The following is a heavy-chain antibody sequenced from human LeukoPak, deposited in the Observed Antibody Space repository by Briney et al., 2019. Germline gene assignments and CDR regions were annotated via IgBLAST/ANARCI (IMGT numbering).Heavy chain of an antibody. D-gene: IGHD3-16*01. J-gene: IGHJ6*03. CDR2: IYTSGGA. CDR3: ARGLALPGYYYYMDV. Sequence: SETLSLTCSVSGGSISSYYWSWIRQPAGKGLEWIGRIYTSGGANYNPSLKSRVTMSVDTSKNQFSLKLSSVTAADTAVYYCARGLALPGYYYYMDVWGKGTTVTVSS. CDR1: GGSISSYY. V-gene: IGHV4-4*07.